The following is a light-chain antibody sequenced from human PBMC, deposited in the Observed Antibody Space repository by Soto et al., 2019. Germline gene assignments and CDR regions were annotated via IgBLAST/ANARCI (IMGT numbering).Light chain of an antibody. Sequence: QSALTQPPSASGSPGQSVTISCTGTSSDVGRYKYVSWYQQYPGKAPKVMIYEVNKRPSGVPDRFSGSKSGNTASLTVSGLQTEYEAHYYCSSFAGSSKLVFGGGTKVTVL. CDR1: SSDVGRYKY. V-gene: IGLV2-8*01. CDR3: SSFAGSSKLV. J-gene: IGLJ3*02. CDR2: EVN.